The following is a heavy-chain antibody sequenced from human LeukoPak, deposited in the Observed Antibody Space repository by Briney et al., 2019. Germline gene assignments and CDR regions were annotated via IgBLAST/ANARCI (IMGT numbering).Heavy chain of an antibody. CDR3: ARGFSIENQQLGNSFDY. D-gene: IGHD6-13*01. CDR2: IYYSGST. J-gene: IGHJ4*02. CDR1: GGSISSDSYY. Sequence: PSQTLSLTCTVSGGSISSDSYYWSWIRQHPGKGLEWIGYIYYSGSTYYNPSLKSRVTISVDRSKNQFSLKLSSVTAADTAVYYCARGFSIENQQLGNSFDYWGQGTLVTVSS. V-gene: IGHV4-31*03.